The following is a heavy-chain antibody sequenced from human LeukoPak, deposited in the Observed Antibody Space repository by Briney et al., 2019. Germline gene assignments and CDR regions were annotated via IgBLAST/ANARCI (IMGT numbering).Heavy chain of an antibody. J-gene: IGHJ3*02. CDR3: ARVGYCSSTSCYLGPAFDI. D-gene: IGHD2-2*01. CDR2: INPSDDST. V-gene: IGHV1-46*02. Sequence: ASVKVSCKASGYTFNSSYMHWVRQAPGQGLEWMGIINPSDDSTRYAQKFQGRVTMTKDTSTNTVYMHLSSLSSDDTAVYYCARVGYCSSTSCYLGPAFDIWGQGTMVTVSS. CDR1: GYTFNSSY.